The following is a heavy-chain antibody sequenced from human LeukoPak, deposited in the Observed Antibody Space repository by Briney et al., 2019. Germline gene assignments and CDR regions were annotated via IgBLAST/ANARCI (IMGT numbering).Heavy chain of an antibody. J-gene: IGHJ3*02. CDR2: INSDGSST. D-gene: IGHD3-10*01. V-gene: IGHV3-74*01. CDR3: ARANYYGSGRAAFEI. CDR1: GFTFSSYW. Sequence: GGSLRLSCAASGFTFSSYWMHWVRQAPGKGLVWVSRINSDGSSTSYADSVKGRFTISRDNAKNTLYLQMNSLRAEDTAVYYCARANYYGSGRAAFEIWGQGTMVTVSS.